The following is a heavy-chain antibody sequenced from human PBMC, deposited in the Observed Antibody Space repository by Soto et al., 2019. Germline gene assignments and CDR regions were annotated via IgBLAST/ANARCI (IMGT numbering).Heavy chain of an antibody. CDR2: IWYDGSNK. CDR3: ARDRYCSSTSCYYYGMDV. Sequence: GGSLRLSCAASGFTFSSYGMHWVRQAPGKGLEWVAVIWYDGSNKYYADSVKGRFTISRDNSKNTLYLQMNSLRAEDTAVYYCARDRYCSSTSCYYYGMDVWGQGTTVTVSS. D-gene: IGHD2-2*01. V-gene: IGHV3-33*01. CDR1: GFTFSSYG. J-gene: IGHJ6*02.